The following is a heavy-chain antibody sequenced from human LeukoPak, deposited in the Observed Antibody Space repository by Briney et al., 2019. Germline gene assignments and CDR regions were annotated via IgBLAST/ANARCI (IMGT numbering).Heavy chain of an antibody. CDR3: ARGPERTGVGTRYYYDMDV. J-gene: IGHJ6*02. V-gene: IGHV3-21*01. CDR2: ISSSSSYI. CDR1: GFTFSSYS. Sequence: PGGSLRLSCAASGFTFSSYSMNWVRQAPGKGLEWVSSISSSSSYIYYADSVKGRFTISRDNAKSSLYLQMNSLRAEDTAVYYCARGPERTGVGTRYYYDMDVWGQGTTVTVSS. D-gene: IGHD2-8*01.